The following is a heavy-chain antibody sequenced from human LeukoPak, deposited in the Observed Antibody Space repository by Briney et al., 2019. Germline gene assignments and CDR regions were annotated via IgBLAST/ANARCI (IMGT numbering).Heavy chain of an antibody. D-gene: IGHD3-10*02. V-gene: IGHV4-39*01. CDR1: GGSFSGYY. CDR3: ARHALRSDGGDY. Sequence: SETLSLTCTVSGGSFSGYYWGWIRQPPGKGLEWIGSIYYSGSTYYNPSLKSRVTISVDTSKNQFSLKLSSVTAADTAVYYCARHALRSDGGDYWGQGTLVTVSS. CDR2: IYYSGST. J-gene: IGHJ4*02.